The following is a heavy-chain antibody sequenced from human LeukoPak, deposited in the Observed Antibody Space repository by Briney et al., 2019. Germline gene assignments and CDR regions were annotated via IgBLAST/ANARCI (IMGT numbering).Heavy chain of an antibody. Sequence: SETLSLTCTVSGGSVSSETYYWTWIRQPAGSGLEWIGRIYSSGSTNYNPSLRSRVTISIDTSKNQFSLKVASVTAADTAVYYCARDGHINGWTLFDSWGQGTLVTVSS. J-gene: IGHJ4*02. D-gene: IGHD2-21*01. CDR2: IYSSGST. CDR3: ARDGHINGWTLFDS. V-gene: IGHV4-61*02. CDR1: GGSVSSETYY.